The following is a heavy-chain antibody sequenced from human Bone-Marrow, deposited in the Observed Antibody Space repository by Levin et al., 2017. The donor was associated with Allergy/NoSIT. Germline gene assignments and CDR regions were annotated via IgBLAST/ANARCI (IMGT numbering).Heavy chain of an antibody. CDR3: VRMSVVVLTETVF. V-gene: IGHV3-11*01. Sequence: GESLKISCVASGYIFSDYYMSWVRQAPGKGLEWISYISVSGSNSKYANSVKGRFTISRDNARNTVYLQMNSLRADDTAVYFCVRMSVVVLTETVFWGQGTPVTVSS. J-gene: IGHJ4*02. CDR2: ISVSGSNS. CDR1: GYIFSDYY. D-gene: IGHD2-21*02.